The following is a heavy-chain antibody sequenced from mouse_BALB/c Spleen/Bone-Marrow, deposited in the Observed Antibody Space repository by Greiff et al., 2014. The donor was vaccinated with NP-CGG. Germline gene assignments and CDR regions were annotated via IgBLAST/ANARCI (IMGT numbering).Heavy chain of an antibody. CDR2: INPNNGGS. J-gene: IGHJ2*01. CDR1: GYTFTDYT. Sequence: EVQLQQSGPELVKPGASVKISCKTSGYTFTDYTMHWVRQSHGKSLEWIGSINPNNGGSSCNQKFKAKATLTIDKSSSTPYMELRSLTSEDSAVNHCARAVHFDYWGQGTTLTVSS. V-gene: IGHV1-22*01. CDR3: ARAVHFDY.